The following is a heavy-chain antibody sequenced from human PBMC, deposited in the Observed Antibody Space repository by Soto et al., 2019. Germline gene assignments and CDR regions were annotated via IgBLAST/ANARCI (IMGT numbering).Heavy chain of an antibody. Sequence: GASVKVSCKASGYTFTTYGITWVRQAPGQGLEWMGWISAYDGSTNYAQKFQGRVSMTTDSSTNTAYMDLRSLRSDDTALYYCARDPAPAYSTSSFDCWGQGSLVTVSS. CDR3: ARDPAPAYSTSSFDC. J-gene: IGHJ4*02. CDR1: GYTFTTYG. V-gene: IGHV1-18*04. CDR2: ISAYDGST. D-gene: IGHD6-6*01.